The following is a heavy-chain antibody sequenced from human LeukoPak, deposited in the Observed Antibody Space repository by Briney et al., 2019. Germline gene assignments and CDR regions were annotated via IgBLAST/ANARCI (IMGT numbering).Heavy chain of an antibody. CDR1: GGTFSSYA. J-gene: IGHJ4*02. CDR3: ARDGQQLTSIDY. V-gene: IGHV1-69*13. Sequence: ASVKVSCKASGGTFSSYAISSVRQAPGQGLEWMGGIIPISGTANYAQKFQGRVAITADESTSTAYMELSSLRSEDTAVYYCARDGQQLTSIDYWGQRTLVTVSA. CDR2: IIPISGTA. D-gene: IGHD6-13*01.